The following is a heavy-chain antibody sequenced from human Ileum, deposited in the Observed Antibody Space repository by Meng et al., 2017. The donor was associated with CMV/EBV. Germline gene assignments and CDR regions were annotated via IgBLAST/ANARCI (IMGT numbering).Heavy chain of an antibody. V-gene: IGHV1-18*01. J-gene: IGHJ4*02. D-gene: IGHD7-27*01. Sequence: VSCKASGYTFSSYGIFWVRQAPGQGLEWMGWISAYNGNTNYAQNLQGRVTMTTDTSTNIGYMELRSLRFDDTAVYYCASGFTGTPDYWGQGTLVTVSS. CDR1: GYTFSSYG. CDR3: ASGFTGTPDY. CDR2: ISAYNGNT.